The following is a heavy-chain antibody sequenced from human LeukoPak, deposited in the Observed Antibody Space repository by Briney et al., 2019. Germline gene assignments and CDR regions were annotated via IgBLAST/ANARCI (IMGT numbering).Heavy chain of an antibody. CDR1: GGTFSSYT. J-gene: IGHJ3*02. D-gene: IGHD4-23*01. CDR2: IIPILGIA. V-gene: IGHV1-69*02. Sequence: SVKVSCKASGGTFSSYTISWVRQAPGQGLELMGRIIPILGIANYEQKFQGRVTITADKSTSTAYMELSSLRSEDTAVYYCVGGNSWDDAFDIWGQGTMVTVSS. CDR3: VGGNSWDDAFDI.